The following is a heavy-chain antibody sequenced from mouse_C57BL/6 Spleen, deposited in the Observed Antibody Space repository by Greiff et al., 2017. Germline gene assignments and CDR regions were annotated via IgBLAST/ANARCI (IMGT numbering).Heavy chain of an antibody. Sequence: VQLQESGAELVRPGASVKLSCKASGYTFTDYYINWVKQRPGQGLEWIARIYPGSGNTYYNEKLKGQATLTAEKSSSTAYMQLSSLTSEYYAVYLGARWDYDDDEAWFAYWGKGTLVTVSA. V-gene: IGHV1-76*01. CDR1: GYTFTDYY. D-gene: IGHD2-4*01. CDR3: ARWDYDDDEAWFAY. J-gene: IGHJ3*01. CDR2: IYPGSGNT.